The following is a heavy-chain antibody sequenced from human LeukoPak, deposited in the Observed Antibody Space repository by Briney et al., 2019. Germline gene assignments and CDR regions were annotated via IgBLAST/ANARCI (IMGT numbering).Heavy chain of an antibody. D-gene: IGHD6-6*01. CDR2: IYYSGST. J-gene: IGHJ4*02. V-gene: IGHV4-59*08. CDR3: ARGSSSGGGFDY. Sequence: WIGYIYYSGSTNYNPSLKSRVTISVDTSKNQFSLKLSSVTAADTAVYYCARGSSSGGGFDYWGQGTLVTVSS.